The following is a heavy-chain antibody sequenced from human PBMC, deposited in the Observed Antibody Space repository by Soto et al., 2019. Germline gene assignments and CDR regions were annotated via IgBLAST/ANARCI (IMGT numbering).Heavy chain of an antibody. D-gene: IGHD5-18*01. Sequence: SGGSLRLSCAASGFTFSSYGMHWGRQAPGKGLEWVAVIWYDGSNKYYADSVKGRFTIPRDNSKNTLYLQMNSLRAEDTAVYYCARDSGYSYGSLDYWGQGTLVTVSS. V-gene: IGHV3-33*01. CDR1: GFTFSSYG. J-gene: IGHJ4*02. CDR3: ARDSGYSYGSLDY. CDR2: IWYDGSNK.